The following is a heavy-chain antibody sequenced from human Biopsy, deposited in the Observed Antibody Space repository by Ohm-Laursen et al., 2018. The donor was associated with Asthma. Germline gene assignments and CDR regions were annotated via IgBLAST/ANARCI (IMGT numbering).Heavy chain of an antibody. D-gene: IGHD6-19*01. CDR3: AGCQVGYSSGWSLLLKKIYYSGMDV. Sequence: SSVKVSCNAPGGTFGNFAISWVRQAPGQGLEWLGGIMTVFGTTNYAQKFQGRVTITADESTSTAYMEVTSLRSEDTAIYYCAGCQVGYSSGWSLLLKKIYYSGMDVWGQGTAVTVSS. CDR2: IMTVFGTT. J-gene: IGHJ6*02. CDR1: GGTFGNFA. V-gene: IGHV1-69*01.